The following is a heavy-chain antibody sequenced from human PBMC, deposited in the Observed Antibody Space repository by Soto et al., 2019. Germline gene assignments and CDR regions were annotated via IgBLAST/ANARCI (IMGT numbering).Heavy chain of an antibody. CDR3: ARWLSIAVAVLNWFDP. V-gene: IGHV1-46*01. Sequence: RASVKVSCKASGYTFTSYYMHWVRQAPVQGLEWMGIINPSGGSTSYAQKFQGRVTMTRDTSTSTVYMELSSLRSEDTAVYYCARWLSIAVAVLNWFDPWGQGTPVTVSS. CDR2: INPSGGST. CDR1: GYTFTSYY. J-gene: IGHJ5*02. D-gene: IGHD6-19*01.